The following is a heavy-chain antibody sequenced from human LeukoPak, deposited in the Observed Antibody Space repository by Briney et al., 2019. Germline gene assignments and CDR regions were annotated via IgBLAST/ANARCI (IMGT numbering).Heavy chain of an antibody. CDR2: ISAYNGNT. D-gene: IGHD6-13*01. V-gene: IGHV1-18*01. J-gene: IGHJ4*02. CDR3: ARDDIAAAGTSPLDY. CDR1: GYTFTSYG. Sequence: ASVKASCKASGYTFTSYGISWVRQAPGQGLEWMGWISAYNGNTNYAQKLQGRVTMTTDTSTSTAYMELRSLRSDDTAVYYCARDDIAAAGTSPLDYWGQGTLVTVSS.